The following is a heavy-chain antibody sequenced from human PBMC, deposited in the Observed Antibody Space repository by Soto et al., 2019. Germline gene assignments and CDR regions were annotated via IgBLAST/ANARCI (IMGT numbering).Heavy chain of an antibody. V-gene: IGHV3-53*04. CDR2: IYSGGST. CDR3: ATWAGSYYYGMDV. CDR1: GFTVSSNY. Sequence: EVQLVESGGGLVQPGGSLRLSCAASGFTVSSNYMSWVRQAPGKGLEWVSVIYSGGSTYYADSVKGRFTISRHNSTNTLYLQVNSLRAEDTAVYYCATWAGSYYYGMDVWGQGTTVTVSS. J-gene: IGHJ6*02. D-gene: IGHD1-26*01.